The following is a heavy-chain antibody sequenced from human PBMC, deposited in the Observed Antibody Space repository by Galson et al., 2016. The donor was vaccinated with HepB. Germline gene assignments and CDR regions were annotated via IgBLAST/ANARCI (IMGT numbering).Heavy chain of an antibody. J-gene: IGHJ4*02. CDR2: TFYRSNWQN. CDR3: ARSYLLGRGFGW. CDR1: GDSVSSNNAG. V-gene: IGHV6-1*01. D-gene: IGHD3-10*01. Sequence: CAIFGDSVSSNNAGWYWIRQSPSRGLEWLGRTFYRSNWQNDYAESVKSRITINPDTSKNQFSLHLSSVTPEDTAVYYCARSYLLGRGFGWWGPGTPVTVSS.